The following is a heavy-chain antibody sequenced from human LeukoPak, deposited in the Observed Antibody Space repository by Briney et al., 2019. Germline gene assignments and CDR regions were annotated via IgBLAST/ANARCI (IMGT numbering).Heavy chain of an antibody. CDR2: MKPNRGNT. CDR3: ARGVDYDSSGSGFDP. CDR1: GYTFTSYD. Sequence: ASVKVSCKASGYTFTSYDINWVRQAPGQGLEWMGWMKPNRGNTGYAQKFQGRVTMTRNTSIRTAYMELSSLRSEDTAVYYCARGVDYDSSGSGFDPWGQGTLVTVSS. J-gene: IGHJ5*02. V-gene: IGHV1-8*01. D-gene: IGHD3-22*01.